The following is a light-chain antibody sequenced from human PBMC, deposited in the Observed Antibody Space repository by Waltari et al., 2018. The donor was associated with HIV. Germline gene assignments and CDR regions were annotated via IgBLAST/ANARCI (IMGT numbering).Light chain of an antibody. CDR2: QDI. CDR3: QAWDSSTAV. CDR1: KLGEHY. Sequence: SYELTQPPSVSVSPGQTATITCPGDKLGEHYVFWYQQKPSQSPVLVISQDIKRPAGSPERFSGSNSGNTATLTISGTQAMDEADYYCQAWDSSTAVFGTGTKVTVL. J-gene: IGLJ1*01. V-gene: IGLV3-1*01.